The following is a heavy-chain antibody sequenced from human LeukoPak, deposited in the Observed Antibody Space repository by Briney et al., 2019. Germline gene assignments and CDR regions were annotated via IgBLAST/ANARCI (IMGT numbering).Heavy chain of an antibody. CDR1: GGSFSGYY. J-gene: IGHJ4*02. Sequence: SETLSLTCAVYGGSFSGYYWSWIRQPPGKGLEWIGEINHSGSTNYNPSLKSRVTISVDTSKNQFSLKLSSVTAADTAVYYCARERALLWFGELFGYWGQGTLVTVSS. CDR2: INHSGST. CDR3: ARERALLWFGELFGY. D-gene: IGHD3-10*01. V-gene: IGHV4-34*01.